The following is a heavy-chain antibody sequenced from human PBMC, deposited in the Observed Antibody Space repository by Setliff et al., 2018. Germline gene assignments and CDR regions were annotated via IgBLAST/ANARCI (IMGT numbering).Heavy chain of an antibody. CDR3: ARKGISALSGAFDM. J-gene: IGHJ3*02. CDR1: GGSISSYY. CDR2: IYYSGST. D-gene: IGHD1-26*01. Sequence: SETLSLTCTVSGGSISSYYWSWIRQPPGKGLECIGYIYYSGSTNYNPSLKSRVTISLDTSKNQFPLKLSSVTAADTAVYYCARKGISALSGAFDMWGQGTMVTVSS. V-gene: IGHV4-59*12.